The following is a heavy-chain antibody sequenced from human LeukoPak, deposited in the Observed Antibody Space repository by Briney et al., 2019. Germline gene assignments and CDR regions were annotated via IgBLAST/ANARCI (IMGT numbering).Heavy chain of an antibody. Sequence: ASVKVSCKASGYTFTSYGISWVRQAPGQGLEWMGWISAYNGNTNYAQKLQGRVTMTTDTSTSTAYMELRSLRSDDTAVYYCARDLMVRGVPPYYYYYMDVWGKGTTVTVSS. CDR1: GYTFTSYG. CDR3: ARDLMVRGVPPYYYYYMDV. J-gene: IGHJ6*03. CDR2: ISAYNGNT. D-gene: IGHD3-10*01. V-gene: IGHV1-18*01.